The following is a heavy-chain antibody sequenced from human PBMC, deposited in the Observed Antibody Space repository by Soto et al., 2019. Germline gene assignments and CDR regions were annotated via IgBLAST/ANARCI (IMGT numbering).Heavy chain of an antibody. D-gene: IGHD6-13*01. J-gene: IGHJ5*02. CDR3: ARMASAGTLNWFDP. Sequence: ASVKVSCKASGYTFINFDISWVRQATGQGLEWMGWMNPGSGKTGYANKFQGRVTMTRDAPTGTAHLELSSLTSEDTAVYYCARMASAGTLNWFDPWGQGTLVTVSS. CDR1: GYTFINFD. V-gene: IGHV1-8*02. CDR2: MNPGSGKT.